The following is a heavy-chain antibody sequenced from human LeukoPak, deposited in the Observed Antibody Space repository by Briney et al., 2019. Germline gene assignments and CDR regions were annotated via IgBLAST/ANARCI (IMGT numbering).Heavy chain of an antibody. D-gene: IGHD2/OR15-2a*01. CDR2: ITSSSSTI. CDR1: GFTFSGYN. Sequence: GSLRLSCAASGFTFSGYNMNWVRQAPGKGLEWVSYITSSSSTIYYADSVKGRFTISRDNAKNSLYLQMNSLRDEDTAVYYCARDRRNYYGYWGQGTLVTVSS. V-gene: IGHV3-48*02. J-gene: IGHJ4*02. CDR3: ARDRRNYYGY.